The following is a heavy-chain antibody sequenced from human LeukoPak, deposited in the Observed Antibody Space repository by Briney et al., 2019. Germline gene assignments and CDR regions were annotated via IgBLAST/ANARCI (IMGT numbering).Heavy chain of an antibody. CDR2: IKSDGST. D-gene: IGHD3-22*01. CDR1: GFTFSTYW. Sequence: PGGSLRLSCAASGFTFSTYWMHWVRQAPGKGLVWVSRIKSDGSTKYADSVKDRFTISRDNAKNTVSLQMNSLRPEDTGVYYCARAPSEIGGYYPEYFRHWGQGTLVTVSS. J-gene: IGHJ1*01. V-gene: IGHV3-74*03. CDR3: ARAPSEIGGYYPEYFRH.